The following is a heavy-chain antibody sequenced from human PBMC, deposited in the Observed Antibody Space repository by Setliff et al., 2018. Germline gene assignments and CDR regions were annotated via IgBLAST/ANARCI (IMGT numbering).Heavy chain of an antibody. J-gene: IGHJ4*02. V-gene: IGHV3-30*02. Sequence: GGSLRLSCAASGFTFSSYGMHWVRQAPGKGLEWVAFIRYDGSNKYYADSVKGRFTISRDNSKNTLYLQMNSLRAEDTAVYYCAKDLIRRGDGSSPDYWGQGTLVTVSS. CDR1: GFTFSSYG. D-gene: IGHD3-16*01. CDR3: AKDLIRRGDGSSPDY. CDR2: IRYDGSNK.